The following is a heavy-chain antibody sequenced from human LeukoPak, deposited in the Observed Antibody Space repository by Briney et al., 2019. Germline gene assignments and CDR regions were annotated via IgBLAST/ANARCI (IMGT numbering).Heavy chain of an antibody. CDR2: INAGNGNT. D-gene: IGHD6-19*01. Sequence: ASVKVSCKASGYTFTSYAMHWVRQAPGQRLECMGWINAGNGNTKYSQEFQGRVTITRDTSASTAYMELSSLRSEDMAVYYCARDADPYSSGWIWFDPWGQGTLVTVSS. CDR1: GYTFTSYA. CDR3: ARDADPYSSGWIWFDP. J-gene: IGHJ5*02. V-gene: IGHV1-3*03.